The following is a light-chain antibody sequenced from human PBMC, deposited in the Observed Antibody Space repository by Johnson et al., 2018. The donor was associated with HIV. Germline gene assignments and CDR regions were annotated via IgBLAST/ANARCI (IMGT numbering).Light chain of an antibody. J-gene: IGLJ1*01. CDR1: SSNIGKNY. V-gene: IGLV1-51*02. CDR2: ETY. CDR3: GTWDSSLNAYV. Sequence: QSVLTQPPSVSAAPGQKVTISCSGSSSNIGKNYVSWYQQLPGTAPKLLIYETYKRPSGIPDRFSASKSGTSATLGITGLQTGDEADYYCGTWDSSLNAYVCGTGTKVTVL.